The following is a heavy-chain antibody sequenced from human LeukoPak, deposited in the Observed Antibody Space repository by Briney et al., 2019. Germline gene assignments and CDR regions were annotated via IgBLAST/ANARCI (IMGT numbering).Heavy chain of an antibody. CDR2: IIPIFGTA. V-gene: IGHV1-69*13. D-gene: IGHD2-2*01. Sequence: ASVKVSCRTSGGTFSSYAISWVRQAPGQGLEWMGGIIPIFGTANYAQKFQGRVTITADESTSTAYMELSSLRPEDTAVYYCASSYCSSTSCYAPPFDYWGQGTLVTVSP. J-gene: IGHJ4*02. CDR1: GGTFSSYA. CDR3: ASSYCSSTSCYAPPFDY.